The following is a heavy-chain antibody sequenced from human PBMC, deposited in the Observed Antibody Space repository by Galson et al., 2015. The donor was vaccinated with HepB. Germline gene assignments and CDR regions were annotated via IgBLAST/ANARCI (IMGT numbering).Heavy chain of an antibody. V-gene: IGHV3-48*01. D-gene: IGHD4-23*01. J-gene: IGHJ5*02. CDR2: ISSSSSTI. CDR3: ARARGGGNYINWFDP. CDR1: GFTFSSYS. Sequence: SLRLSCAASGFTFSSYSMNWVRQAPGKGLEWVSYISSSSSTIYYADSVKGRFTISRDNAKNSLYLQMNSLRAEDTAVYYCARARGGGNYINWFDPWGQGTLVTVSS.